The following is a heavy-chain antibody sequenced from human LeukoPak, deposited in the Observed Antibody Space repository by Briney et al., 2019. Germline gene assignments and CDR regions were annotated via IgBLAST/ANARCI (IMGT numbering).Heavy chain of an antibody. CDR2: IYTSGST. CDR1: GGSISSYY. V-gene: IGHV4-4*07. D-gene: IGHD3-10*01. J-gene: IGHJ6*03. CDR3: ARAVGSGSFQTYYYYMDV. Sequence: SETLSLTCTVSGGSISSYYWSWIRQPAGKGLEWVGRIYTSGSTNCNPSLKSRVTMSVDTSKNQFSLKLSSVTAADTAVYYCARAVGSGSFQTYYYYMDVWGKGTTVTISS.